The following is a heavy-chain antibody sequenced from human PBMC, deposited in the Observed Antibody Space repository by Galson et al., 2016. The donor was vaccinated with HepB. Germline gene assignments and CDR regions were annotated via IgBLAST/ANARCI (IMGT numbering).Heavy chain of an antibody. CDR2: IKSDGRST. D-gene: IGHD3/OR15-3a*01. J-gene: IGHJ6*02. CDR1: GFTFSSHW. V-gene: IGHV3-74*01. Sequence: SLRLSCAASGFTFSSHWMHWVRQTPTTGLVWVSRIKSDGRSTTYADFVTGRFTISRDNAKNTLHLQMSSLRAEDTAVYYCVREDDFLDVWGQGTTVTVSS. CDR3: VREDDFLDV.